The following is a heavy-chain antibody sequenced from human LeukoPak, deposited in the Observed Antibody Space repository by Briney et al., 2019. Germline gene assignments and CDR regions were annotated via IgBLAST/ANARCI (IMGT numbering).Heavy chain of an antibody. CDR3: ASLVTVALVDWYFDL. J-gene: IGHJ2*01. CDR2: INHSGST. D-gene: IGHD3-22*01. V-gene: IGHV4-34*01. CDR1: GGSFSGYY. Sequence: SETLSLTCAVYGGSFSGYYWSWIRQPPGKGLEWIGEINHSGSTNYNPSLKSRVTISVDTSKNQFSLKLSSVTAADTAVYYCASLVTVALVDWYFDLWGRGTLVTVSS.